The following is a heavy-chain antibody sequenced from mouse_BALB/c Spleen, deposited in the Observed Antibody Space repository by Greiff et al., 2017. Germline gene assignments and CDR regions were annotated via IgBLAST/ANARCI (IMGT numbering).Heavy chain of an antibody. CDR3: ARSTMITTRDAWFAY. V-gene: IGHV2-9*02. Sequence: QVQLQQSGPGLVAPSQSLSITCTVSGFSLTSYGVHWVRQPPGKGLEWLGVIWAGGSTNYNSALMSRLSISKDNSKSQVFLKMNSLQTDDTAMYYCARSTMITTRDAWFAYWGQGTLVTVSA. D-gene: IGHD2-4*01. CDR2: IWAGGST. CDR1: GFSLTSYG. J-gene: IGHJ3*01.